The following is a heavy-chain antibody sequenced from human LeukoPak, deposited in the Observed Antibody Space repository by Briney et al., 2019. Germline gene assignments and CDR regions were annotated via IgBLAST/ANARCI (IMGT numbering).Heavy chain of an antibody. Sequence: PSETLSLTCTVSGGSISSGGYYWSWIRQHPGKGLEWIGYIYYSGSTYYNSSLKSRVTVSVDTSKNQFSLKLSSVTAADTAVYYCARDRNTRPNWYFDLWGRGTLVTVSS. CDR3: ARDRNTRPNWYFDL. CDR2: IYYSGST. V-gene: IGHV4-31*03. J-gene: IGHJ2*01. D-gene: IGHD1-1*01. CDR1: GGSISSGGYY.